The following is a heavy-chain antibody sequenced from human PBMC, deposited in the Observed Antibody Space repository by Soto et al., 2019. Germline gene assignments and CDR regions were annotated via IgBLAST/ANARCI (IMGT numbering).Heavy chain of an antibody. V-gene: IGHV3-30*18. CDR1: GFTFSSYG. CDR3: AKDHLETTVTTPSY. J-gene: IGHJ4*02. D-gene: IGHD4-17*01. CDR2: ISYDGNNK. Sequence: QVQLVESGGGVVQPGRSLRLSCAASGFTFSSYGMHWVRQAPGKGLEWVAVISYDGNNKYYADSVKGRFTISRDNFKNTLYLQMDSLRAEDTAMHYCAKDHLETTVTTPSYWGQGTLVTVSS.